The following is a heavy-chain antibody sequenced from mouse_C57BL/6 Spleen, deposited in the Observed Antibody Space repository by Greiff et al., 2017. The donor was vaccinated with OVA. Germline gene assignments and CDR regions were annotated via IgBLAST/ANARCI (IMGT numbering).Heavy chain of an antibody. CDR2: IDPSDSYT. D-gene: IGHD2-12*01. CDR1: GYTFTSYW. V-gene: IGHV1-69*01. CDR3: ARGVTTSTWFAY. Sequence: QVQLQQPGAELVMPGASVKLSCKASGYTFTSYWMHWVKQRPGQSLEWIGEIDPSDSYTNYNQKFKGKSTLTVDKSSSTAYMQRSSLKSEDSAVYYCARGVTTSTWFAYWGQGTLVTVSA. J-gene: IGHJ3*01.